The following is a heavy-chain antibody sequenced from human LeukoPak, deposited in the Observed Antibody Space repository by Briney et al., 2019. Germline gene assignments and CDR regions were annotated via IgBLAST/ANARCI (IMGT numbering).Heavy chain of an antibody. CDR1: GGSISSYY. Sequence: SETLSLTCTVSGGSISSYYWSWIRQPAGKGLEWIGHIYNSGSTNYNPSPKGRVTMSVATSKNQFSLHLSSVTAADTAVYYCARSAFLVTAPGLYYFDYWGQGTLVAVSS. CDR2: IYNSGST. D-gene: IGHD6-13*01. CDR3: ARSAFLVTAPGLYYFDY. V-gene: IGHV4-4*07. J-gene: IGHJ4*02.